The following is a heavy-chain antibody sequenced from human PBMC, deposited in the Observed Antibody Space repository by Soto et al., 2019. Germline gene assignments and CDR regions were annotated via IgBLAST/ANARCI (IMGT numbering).Heavy chain of an antibody. CDR1: GFTFSSYW. CDR3: ARQVDYYDSSVYYYFDY. Sequence: GGSLRLSCAASGFTFSSYWMHWVRQAPGKGLVWVSRINSDGSSTSYADSVKGRFTISRDNAKNTLYLQMNSLRAEDTAVYYCARQVDYYDSSVYYYFDYWGQGTLVTVSS. J-gene: IGHJ4*02. V-gene: IGHV3-74*01. D-gene: IGHD3-22*01. CDR2: INSDGSST.